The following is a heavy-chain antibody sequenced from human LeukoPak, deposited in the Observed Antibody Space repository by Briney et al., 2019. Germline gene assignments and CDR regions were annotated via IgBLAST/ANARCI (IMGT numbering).Heavy chain of an antibody. D-gene: IGHD5-18*01. V-gene: IGHV3-7*01. J-gene: IGHJ4*02. CDR1: GLTFSSSW. Sequence: GGSLRLSCAVSGLTFSSSWMDWIRQAPGKGLEWVASINPDGNKKYSADSVKGRFTISRDNAENSLYLQMNSLRVEDTAFYYCARDLAYSRLDYWGQGMLVTVPS. CDR2: INPDGNKK. CDR3: ARDLAYSRLDY.